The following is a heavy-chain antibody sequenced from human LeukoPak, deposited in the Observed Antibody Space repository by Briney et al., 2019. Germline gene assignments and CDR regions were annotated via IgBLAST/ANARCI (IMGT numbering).Heavy chain of an antibody. V-gene: IGHV4-59*01. CDR3: TRDILDVGATHYFDY. CDR2: IHSSGSA. D-gene: IGHD1-26*01. J-gene: IGHJ4*02. Sequence: KPSETLSLTCTVSGASITTYYGSWIRQPPGKGLEYIGQIHSSGSANYNPSLKSRVAMSLDASKNQFSLTISSVTAAATAIYYCTRDILDVGATHYFDYWGQGSLLTASS. CDR1: GASITTYY.